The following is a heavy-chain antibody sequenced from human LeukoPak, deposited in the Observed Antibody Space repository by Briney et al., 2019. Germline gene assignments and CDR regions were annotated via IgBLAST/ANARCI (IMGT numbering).Heavy chain of an antibody. CDR3: AKVVELATLTGDSYIYSYHMDV. CDR2: IYPGDSDT. Sequence: GESLKISCKGSGYSFSTYWIGWVRQMPGKGLEWMGFIYPGDSDTRYSPSFQGQVTISADKYISSAYLQWSSLKASDTAMYYCAKVVELATLTGDSYIYSYHMDVWGKGTAVTVSS. CDR1: GYSFSTYW. V-gene: IGHV5-51*01. J-gene: IGHJ6*03. D-gene: IGHD5-24*01.